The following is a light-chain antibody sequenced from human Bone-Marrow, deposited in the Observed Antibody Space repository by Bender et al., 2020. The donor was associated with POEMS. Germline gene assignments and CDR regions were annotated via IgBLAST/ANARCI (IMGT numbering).Light chain of an antibody. Sequence: QSALTQPASVSGSPGQSITISCTGTSREFGSHNLVSWYQHHPGKAPKPIIYEGIQRPSGVSNRFSASKSGTTASLTISGLQAEDEADYYCCSYAGYVFGPGTKVTVL. CDR2: EGI. CDR1: SREFGSHNL. J-gene: IGLJ1*01. CDR3: CSYAGYV. V-gene: IGLV2-23*01.